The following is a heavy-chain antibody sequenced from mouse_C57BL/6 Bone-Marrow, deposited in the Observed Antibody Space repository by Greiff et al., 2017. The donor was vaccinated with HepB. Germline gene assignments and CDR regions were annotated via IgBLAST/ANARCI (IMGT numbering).Heavy chain of an antibody. CDR2: IDPENGDT. D-gene: IGHD2-4*01. Sequence: VHVKQSGAELVRPGASVKLSCTASGFNIKDDYMHWVKQRPEQGLEWIGGIDPENGDTEYASKFQGKATITADTSSNTAYLQLSSLTSEDTAVYYCTTGGDYGWFAYWGQGTLVTVSA. J-gene: IGHJ3*01. CDR3: TTGGDYGWFAY. V-gene: IGHV14-4*01. CDR1: GFNIKDDY.